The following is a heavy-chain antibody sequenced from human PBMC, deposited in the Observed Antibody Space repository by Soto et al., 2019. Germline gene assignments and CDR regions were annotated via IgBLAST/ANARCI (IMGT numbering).Heavy chain of an antibody. CDR3: AGNSHDYYYYYGMDV. V-gene: IGHV3-33*01. CDR1: GFTFSSYG. CDR2: IWYDGSNK. J-gene: IGHJ6*02. D-gene: IGHD1-1*01. Sequence: GGSLRLSCAASGFTFSSYGMHWVRQAPGKGLEWVAVIWYDGSNKYYADSVKGRFTISRDNSKNTFYLQMNSPRAEDTALYYCAGNSHDYYYYYGMDVWGQGTTVTVSS.